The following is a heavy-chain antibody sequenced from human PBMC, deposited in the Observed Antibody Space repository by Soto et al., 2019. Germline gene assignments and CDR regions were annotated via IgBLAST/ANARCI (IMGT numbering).Heavy chain of an antibody. Sequence: QVQLVESGGGVVQPGRSLRLSCAASGFTFSSYGMHWVRQAPGKGLEWVAVISYDGSNKYYADSVKGRFTISRDNSKNTLYLQMNSLRAEDMAVYYCAKELAYCGGDCYSPPYYYYGMDVWGQGTTVTVSS. V-gene: IGHV3-30*18. CDR1: GFTFSSYG. J-gene: IGHJ6*02. CDR2: ISYDGSNK. D-gene: IGHD2-21*02. CDR3: AKELAYCGGDCYSPPYYYYGMDV.